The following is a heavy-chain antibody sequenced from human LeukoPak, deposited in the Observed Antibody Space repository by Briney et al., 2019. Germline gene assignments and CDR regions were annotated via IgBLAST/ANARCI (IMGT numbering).Heavy chain of an antibody. D-gene: IGHD6-13*01. J-gene: IGHJ5*02. CDR2: ISSSSSTI. Sequence: GGSLRLSCAASGFTFNAYAMTWVRQAPGKGLEWVSYISSSSSTIYYADSVKGRFTISRDNAKNSLYLQMNSLRAEDTAVYYCARGPGIAAAEGWFDPWGQGTLVTVSS. V-gene: IGHV3-48*04. CDR3: ARGPGIAAAEGWFDP. CDR1: GFTFNAYA.